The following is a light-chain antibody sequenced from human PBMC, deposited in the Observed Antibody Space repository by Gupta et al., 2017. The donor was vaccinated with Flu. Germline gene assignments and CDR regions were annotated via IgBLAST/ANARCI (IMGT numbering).Light chain of an antibody. V-gene: IGLV1-44*01. CDR2: NDN. Sequence: TISCSGSSSNIGSNVVSWYQHLPGRAPNLLIYNDNKRPSGVPDRFSGSKSGTSASLAISGLQSEDEADYYCEAWDDSLNGLWVFGGGTQLTVL. CDR3: EAWDDSLNGLWV. CDR1: SSNIGSNV. J-gene: IGLJ3*02.